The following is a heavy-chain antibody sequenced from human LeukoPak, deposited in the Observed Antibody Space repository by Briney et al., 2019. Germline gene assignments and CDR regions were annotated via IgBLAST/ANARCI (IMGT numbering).Heavy chain of an antibody. CDR2: ISYDGSNK. CDR3: AKDLGSSGYFDY. V-gene: IGHV3-30*18. CDR1: GFTFSSYG. D-gene: IGHD3-22*01. Sequence: GRSLRLSCAASGFTFSSYGMHWVRQAPGKGLEWVAVISYDGSNKYYADSVKGRFTISRDNSKNTLYLQMNSLRTEDTAVYYCAKDLGSSGYFDYWGQGTLVTVSS. J-gene: IGHJ4*02.